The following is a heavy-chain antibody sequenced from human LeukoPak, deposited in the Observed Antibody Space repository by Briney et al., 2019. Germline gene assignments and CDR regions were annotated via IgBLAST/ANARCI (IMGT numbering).Heavy chain of an antibody. Sequence: GESLRLSCAASGFTFSSYWMSWVRQAPGKGVEWVASIKQDGSEKYYVDSVKGRFTISRDNAKNSLYLQMNSLRAEDTAVYYCARVGGRYSPIGYWGQGTLVTVSS. CDR1: GFTFSSYW. V-gene: IGHV3-7*01. CDR2: IKQDGSEK. J-gene: IGHJ4*02. CDR3: ARVGGRYSPIGY. D-gene: IGHD5-18*01.